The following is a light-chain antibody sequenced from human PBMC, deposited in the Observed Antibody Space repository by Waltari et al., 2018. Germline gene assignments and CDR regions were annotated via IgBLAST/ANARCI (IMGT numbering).Light chain of an antibody. CDR2: GAS. CDR1: QGISNS. J-gene: IGKJ2*01. CDR3: QQYYFTPYT. V-gene: IGKV1-NL1*01. Sequence: DIQMTQSPSSLSASVGDRVTITCRASQGISNSLAWYQQKQGKAPKLLLYGASRLESGVPPRFSGSGSGTDYTLTISSLQPDDFATYYCQQYYFTPYTFGQGTKLDIK.